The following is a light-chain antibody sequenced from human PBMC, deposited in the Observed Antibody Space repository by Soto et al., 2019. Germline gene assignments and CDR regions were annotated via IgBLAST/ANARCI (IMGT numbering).Light chain of an antibody. CDR3: QHYKNWVGN. V-gene: IGKV3-15*01. CDR1: QAISSN. Sequence: EIVMTQSPATLSVSRGERATLSCRANQAISSNLAWYQQKPGQAPRLLIYGASTRATGIPDRFSGSGSGTEFTLTISSLQSEDFAVYYCQHYKNWVGNFGRATKVNI. CDR2: GAS. J-gene: IGKJ4*01.